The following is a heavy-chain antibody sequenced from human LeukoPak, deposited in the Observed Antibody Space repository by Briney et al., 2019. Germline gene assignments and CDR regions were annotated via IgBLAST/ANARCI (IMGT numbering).Heavy chain of an antibody. J-gene: IGHJ5*02. V-gene: IGHV4-61*08. D-gene: IGHD4-17*01. CDR2: IYYSGST. CDR3: ARTQSDGDYGVNWFDP. CDR1: GGSISSGDYY. Sequence: SQTLSLTCTVSGGSISSGDYYWSWIRQPPGKGLEWIGYIYYSGSTNYNPSLKSRVTISVDTSKNQFSLKLSSVTAADTAVYYCARTQSDGDYGVNWFDPWGQGTLVTVSS.